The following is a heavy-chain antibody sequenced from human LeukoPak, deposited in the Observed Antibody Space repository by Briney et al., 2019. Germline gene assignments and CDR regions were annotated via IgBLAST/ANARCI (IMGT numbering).Heavy chain of an antibody. CDR2: IIPIFSTA. J-gene: IGHJ6*03. CDR3: ARGWEGDYYYYYMDV. V-gene: IGHV1-69*05. CDR1: GGTFSSYA. D-gene: IGHD1-26*01. Sequence: GASVKVSCKASGGTFSSYAISWVRQAPGQGLEWMGGIIPIFSTASYAQKFQGRVTITTDESTSTAYMELRSLRSEDTAVYYCARGWEGDYYYYYMDVWGKGTTVTVSS.